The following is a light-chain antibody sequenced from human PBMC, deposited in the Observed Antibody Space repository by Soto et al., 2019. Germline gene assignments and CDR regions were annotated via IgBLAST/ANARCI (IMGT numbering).Light chain of an antibody. V-gene: IGKV1-27*01. CDR3: QKYNSAPWT. Sequence: DIQMTKCPSSLSASVGDRVTITCRASQGISNYLAWYQQKPGKVPKLLIYAASTLQSVVPSRCSGSGSGTDFTLTISGLQPEDVATYYCQKYNSAPWTFGQGTKVDIK. CDR2: AAS. J-gene: IGKJ1*01. CDR1: QGISNY.